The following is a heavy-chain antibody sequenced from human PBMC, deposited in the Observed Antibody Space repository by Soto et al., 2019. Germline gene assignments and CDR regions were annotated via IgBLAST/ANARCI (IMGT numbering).Heavy chain of an antibody. Sequence: QVQLVESGGGVVQPGRSLRLSCAASGFTFSSFTMHWVRQAPGKGLEWVALISYDAGNNKYYADSVKGRFSISRDNSMNTLYLQLNSLRAEDTAVYYCARSIAVAGTPEFDYWGQGTLVTVSS. CDR1: GFTFSSFT. V-gene: IGHV3-30-3*01. CDR2: ISYDAGNNK. CDR3: ARSIAVAGTPEFDY. J-gene: IGHJ4*02. D-gene: IGHD6-19*01.